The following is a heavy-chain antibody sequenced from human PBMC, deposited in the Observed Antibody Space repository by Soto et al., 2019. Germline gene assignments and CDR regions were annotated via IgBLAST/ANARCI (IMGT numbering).Heavy chain of an antibody. CDR1: GFTFSIYW. CDR2: INTDGSVT. D-gene: IGHD6-13*01. J-gene: IGHJ5*02. V-gene: IGHV3-74*01. CDR3: ARGSSGQLGNWFDP. Sequence: EEQLVQSGGGLVQRGGSLRLSCAASGFTFSIYWMHWVRQEPGKGLLWVSRINTDGSVTSYADSVKGRFTISRDNAKNTLYLHMNSLRAEDTSVYYCARGSSGQLGNWFDPWGQGTLVTVSS.